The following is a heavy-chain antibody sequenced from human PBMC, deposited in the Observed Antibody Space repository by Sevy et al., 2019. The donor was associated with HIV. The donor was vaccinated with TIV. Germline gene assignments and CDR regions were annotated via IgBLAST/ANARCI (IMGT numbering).Heavy chain of an antibody. D-gene: IGHD3-16*02. CDR2: FDPEDGET. V-gene: IGHV1-24*01. Sequence: ASVKVSCKVSGYTLTELSMHWVRQAPGKGLEWMGGFDPEDGETIYEQKFQGRVTMTEDTYTDTAYMELSSLRSEDTAVYYCATKDMIAFGGVIVTDAFDIWGQGTMVTVSS. J-gene: IGHJ3*02. CDR1: GYTLTELS. CDR3: ATKDMIAFGGVIVTDAFDI.